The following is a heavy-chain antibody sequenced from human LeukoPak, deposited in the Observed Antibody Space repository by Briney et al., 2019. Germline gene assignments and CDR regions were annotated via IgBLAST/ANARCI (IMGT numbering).Heavy chain of an antibody. D-gene: IGHD2-15*01. CDR1: GYTFTSYY. Sequence: ASVKVSCKASGYTFTSYYMRWVRQAPGQGLEWMGIINPSGGSTSYAQKFQGRVTMTRDTSTSTVYMELSSLRSEATAVYYCAREGGYCSGGSCSPHFDYWGQGTLVTVSS. CDR3: AREGGYCSGGSCSPHFDY. J-gene: IGHJ4*02. V-gene: IGHV1-46*01. CDR2: INPSGGST.